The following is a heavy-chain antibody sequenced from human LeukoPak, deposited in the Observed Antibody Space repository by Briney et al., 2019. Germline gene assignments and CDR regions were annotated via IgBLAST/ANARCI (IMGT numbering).Heavy chain of an antibody. CDR2: IKQDGSEK. CDR3: ASRYSSSWYYYYYYMDV. CDR1: GFTFSSYW. Sequence: TGGSLRLSCAASGFTFSSYWMSWVRQAPGKGLEWVANIKQDGSEKYYVDSVKGRFTISRDKAKNSLYLQMNSLRAEDTAVYYCASRYSSSWYYYYYYMDVWGKGTTVTVSS. D-gene: IGHD6-13*01. V-gene: IGHV3-7*01. J-gene: IGHJ6*03.